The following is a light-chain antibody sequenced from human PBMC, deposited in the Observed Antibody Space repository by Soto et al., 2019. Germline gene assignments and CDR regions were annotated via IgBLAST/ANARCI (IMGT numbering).Light chain of an antibody. J-gene: IGLJ2*01. CDR2: EGS. CDR3: CSYAGSSTVV. Sequence: QSALTQPASVSGSPGQSITISCTGNSSDVGSYNLVSWYQQHPRKAPKLMIYEGSKRPSGVSNRFSGSKSGNTASLTISGLQAEDEADYYCCSYAGSSTVVFGGGTKLTVL. CDR1: SSDVGSYNL. V-gene: IGLV2-23*01.